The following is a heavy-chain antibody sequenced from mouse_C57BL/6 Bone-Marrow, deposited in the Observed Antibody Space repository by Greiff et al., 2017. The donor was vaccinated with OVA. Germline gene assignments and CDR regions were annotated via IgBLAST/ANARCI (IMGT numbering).Heavy chain of an antibody. CDR2: ISNGGGST. D-gene: IGHD1-1*01. CDR1: GFTFSDYY. Sequence: EVMLVESGGGLVQPGGSLKLSCAASGFTFSDYYMYWVRQTPEKRLEWVAYISNGGGSTYYPDTVKGRFTISRDNAKNTLYLQMSRLKSEDTAMYYCARQDTTVWYFDVWGTGTTVTVSS. J-gene: IGHJ1*03. CDR3: ARQDTTVWYFDV. V-gene: IGHV5-12*01.